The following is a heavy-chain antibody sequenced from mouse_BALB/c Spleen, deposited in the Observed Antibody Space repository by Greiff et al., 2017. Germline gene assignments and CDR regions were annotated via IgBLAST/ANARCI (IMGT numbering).Heavy chain of an antibody. CDR3: ARCAMITTGGFAY. CDR2: ISSGSSTI. CDR1: GFTFSSFG. Sequence: EVKLVESGGGLVQPGGSRKLSCAASGFTFSSFGMHWVRQAPEKGLEWVAYISSGSSTIYYADTVKGRFTISRDNPKNTLFLQMTSLRSEDTAMYYCARCAMITTGGFAYWGQGTLVTVSA. J-gene: IGHJ3*01. D-gene: IGHD2-4*01. V-gene: IGHV5-17*02.